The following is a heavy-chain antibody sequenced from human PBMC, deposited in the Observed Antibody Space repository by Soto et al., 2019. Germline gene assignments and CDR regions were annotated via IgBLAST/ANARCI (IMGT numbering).Heavy chain of an antibody. CDR3: AKAEMHQRSAYPNYHWFDT. D-gene: IGHD3-3*01. V-gene: IGHV3-43*01. CDR1: GFTFGDYT. J-gene: IGHJ5*02. Sequence: GGSLRLSCAASGFTFGDYTMYWVRQGPGKGLEWVSLITGDGGRTSYADSVKGRFTISRDNYKDSLYLQMNSLRTEDTALYYCAKAEMHQRSAYPNYHWFDTWGQGTLGTVPS. CDR2: ITGDGGRT.